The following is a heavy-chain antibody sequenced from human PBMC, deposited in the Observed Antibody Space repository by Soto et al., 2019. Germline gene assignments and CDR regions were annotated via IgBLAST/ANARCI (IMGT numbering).Heavy chain of an antibody. CDR1: GYIFTNYW. J-gene: IGHJ4*02. CDR3: ARLLYNSGWHHFDY. CDR2: MYPGDSHT. D-gene: IGHD6-25*01. Sequence: PGESLKISCKGSGYIFTNYWISWVRQMPGKGLEWMGIMYPGDSHTRYSPSFQGQVTMSADRSITTAYLQLSGLKASDTAMYFCARLLYNSGWHHFDYWGQGTLVTVPS. V-gene: IGHV5-51*01.